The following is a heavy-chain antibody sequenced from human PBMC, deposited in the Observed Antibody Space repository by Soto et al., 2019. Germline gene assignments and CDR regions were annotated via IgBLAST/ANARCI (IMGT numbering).Heavy chain of an antibody. CDR3: AKDFRYSSSSWLNPYYYYYMDV. CDR2: ISYDGSNK. D-gene: IGHD6-6*01. J-gene: IGHJ6*03. V-gene: IGHV3-30*18. Sequence: GGSLRLSCAASGFTFSSYGMHWVRQAPGKGLEWVAVISYDGSNKYYADSVKGRFTISRDNSKNTLYLQMNSLRAEDTAVYYCAKDFRYSSSSWLNPYYYYYMDVWGKGTTVTVSS. CDR1: GFTFSSYG.